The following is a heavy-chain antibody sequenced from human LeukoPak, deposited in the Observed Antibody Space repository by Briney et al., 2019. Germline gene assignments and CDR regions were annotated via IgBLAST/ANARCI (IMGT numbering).Heavy chain of an antibody. CDR3: ARDRSVVVPAAWWFDP. D-gene: IGHD2-2*01. CDR1: GFTFSSYS. J-gene: IGHJ5*02. Sequence: PGGSLRLSCAASGFTFSSYSMNWVRQAPGKGLEWVSSISSSSSYIYYADSVKGRFTISRDNAKNSLYLQMNSLRAEDTAVYYCARDRSVVVPAAWWFDPWGQGTLVTVSS. V-gene: IGHV3-21*01. CDR2: ISSSSSYI.